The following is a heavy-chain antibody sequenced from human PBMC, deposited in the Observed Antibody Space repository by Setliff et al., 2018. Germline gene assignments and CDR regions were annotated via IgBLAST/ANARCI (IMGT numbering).Heavy chain of an antibody. J-gene: IGHJ4*02. CDR1: DDSFTSSRYY. V-gene: IGHV4-39*01. D-gene: IGHD5-12*01. Sequence: TLSLTCTVSDDSFTSSRYYWGWIRQAPGSGLEWIGSISYSGTPYYNASVESRVTISIDTSRNQFSLELRSVTVADTAVYYCARSEGRRDGYNWWGQGTLVTVSS. CDR3: ARSEGRRDGYNW. CDR2: ISYSGTP.